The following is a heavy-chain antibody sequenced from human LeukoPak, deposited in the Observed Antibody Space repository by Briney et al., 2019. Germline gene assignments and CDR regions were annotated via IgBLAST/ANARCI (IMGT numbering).Heavy chain of an antibody. CDR3: AKGITMVRGVIKENWFDP. CDR1: GFTFSSYG. CDR2: ISYDGSNK. Sequence: GGSLRLSCAASGFTFSSYGMHWVRQAPGKGLEWVAVISYDGSNKYYADSVKGRFTISRDNSKNTLYLQMNSLRAEDTAVYYCAKGITMVRGVIKENWFDPWGQGTLVTVSS. V-gene: IGHV3-30*18. J-gene: IGHJ5*02. D-gene: IGHD3-10*01.